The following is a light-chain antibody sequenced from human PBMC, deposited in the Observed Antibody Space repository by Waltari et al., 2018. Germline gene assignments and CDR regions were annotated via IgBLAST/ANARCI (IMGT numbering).Light chain of an antibody. CDR3: QQRSNWPPN. V-gene: IGKV3-11*01. Sequence: EIVLTQSPATLSLSPGETATLSCRASQSVSTYLAWYQQKPGQAPRLLIYDASNMATGIPTRCSGSGSGTDFTLTISSLEPEDFAVYFCQQRSNWPPNFGQGTRLEIK. J-gene: IGKJ5*01. CDR2: DAS. CDR1: QSVSTY.